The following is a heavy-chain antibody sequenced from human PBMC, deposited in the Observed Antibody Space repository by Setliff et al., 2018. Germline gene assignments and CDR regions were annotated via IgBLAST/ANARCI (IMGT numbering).Heavy chain of an antibody. D-gene: IGHD2-8*01. V-gene: IGHV1-18*01. CDR3: SRLVRYCTTTSCQRASGGEF. Sequence: ASVKVSCKTSGYTFNDYGITWVRQAPGQGLEWMGWISPYTGNTNYAPKVHGRVTLTTDTFTSTAYMELRSLGSDDTAVYYCSRLVRYCTTTSCQRASGGEFWGQGTLVTVSS. J-gene: IGHJ4*02. CDR1: GYTFNDYG. CDR2: ISPYTGNT.